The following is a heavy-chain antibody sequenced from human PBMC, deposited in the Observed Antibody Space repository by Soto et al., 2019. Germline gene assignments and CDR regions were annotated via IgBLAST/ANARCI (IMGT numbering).Heavy chain of an antibody. J-gene: IGHJ5*02. CDR3: ARDKRVTMIGGWFDP. CDR1: GYSISSGYY. CDR2: IYHSGKT. Sequence: SETLSLTCVASGYSISSGYYWAWVRQPPGKELEWIGSIYHSGKTYYKPSLRSRVTVSVDTSKNQFSMKLISVTAADTAVYYCARDKRVTMIGGWFDPWGQGTLVTAPQ. V-gene: IGHV4-38-2*02. D-gene: IGHD3-22*01.